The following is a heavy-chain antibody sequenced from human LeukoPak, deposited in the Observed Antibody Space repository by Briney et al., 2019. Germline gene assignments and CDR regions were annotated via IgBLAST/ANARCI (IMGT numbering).Heavy chain of an antibody. CDR3: ARGRYRATTN. CDR2: INHSGST. Sequence: SETLSLTCAVYGGSFSGYYWSWIRQPPGKGLEWIGEINHSGSTNYNPSLKSRVTISVDTSKNQFSLKLSSVTAADTAVYYCARGRYRATTNWGQGTLVTVSS. D-gene: IGHD4-11*01. V-gene: IGHV4-34*01. J-gene: IGHJ4*02. CDR1: GGSFSGYY.